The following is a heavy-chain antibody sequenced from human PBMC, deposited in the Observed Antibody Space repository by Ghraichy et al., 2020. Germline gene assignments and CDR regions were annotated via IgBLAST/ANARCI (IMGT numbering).Heavy chain of an antibody. Sequence: ASVKVSCKASGYTFSGYCMHWVRQAPGQGLEWMGCINPIRGEATYAQNFQGRVTLTRDTSISTHYLELSSVTSGDTATYYCARDEWDSCRGGTCFGQWGQGTLVTVSS. J-gene: IGHJ5*02. V-gene: IGHV1-2*02. CDR1: GYTFSGYC. CDR3: ARDEWDSCRGGTCFGQ. D-gene: IGHD2-15*01. CDR2: INPIRGEA.